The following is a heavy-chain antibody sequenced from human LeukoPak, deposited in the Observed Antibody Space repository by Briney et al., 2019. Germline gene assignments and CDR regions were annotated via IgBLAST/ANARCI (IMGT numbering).Heavy chain of an antibody. CDR1: GGSISSSSYY. CDR2: ICYSGST. J-gene: IGHJ3*02. V-gene: IGHV4-39*07. CDR3: ARATHYYDSSGYYVGGAFDI. Sequence: PSETLSLTCTVSGGSISSSSYYWGWIRQPPGKGLEWIGSICYSGSTYYNPSLKSRVTISVDTSKNQFSLKLSSVTAADTAVYYCARATHYYDSSGYYVGGAFDIWGQGTMVTVSS. D-gene: IGHD3-22*01.